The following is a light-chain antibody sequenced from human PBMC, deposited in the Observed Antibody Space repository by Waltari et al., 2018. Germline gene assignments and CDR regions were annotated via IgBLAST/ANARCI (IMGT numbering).Light chain of an antibody. CDR3: FSYTSFNTRV. Sequence: QSALTQPASVSGSPGQSITISCTGTSSAVGRYNFVSWFQQHPGNAPKLVIHDVSDRPSGVSSRFSGSKSGNTASLTISGLQAEDEADCYCFSYTSFNTRVFGTGTKVTVL. CDR2: DVS. CDR1: SSAVGRYNF. J-gene: IGLJ1*01. V-gene: IGLV2-14*03.